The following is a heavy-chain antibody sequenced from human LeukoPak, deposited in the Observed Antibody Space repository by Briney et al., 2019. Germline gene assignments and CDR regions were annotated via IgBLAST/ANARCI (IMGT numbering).Heavy chain of an antibody. CDR1: GFTVSSNY. V-gene: IGHV3-66*01. CDR3: ARDGASEGYGYGNFDAFDI. D-gene: IGHD3-16*01. CDR2: IYSGGST. Sequence: GGSLRLSCAASGFTVSSNYMSWVRQAPGKGLEWVSVIYSGGSTYYADSVKGRFTISRDNSKNTLHLQMNSLRPEDTAVYYCARDGASEGYGYGNFDAFDIWGQGTMVTVSS. J-gene: IGHJ3*02.